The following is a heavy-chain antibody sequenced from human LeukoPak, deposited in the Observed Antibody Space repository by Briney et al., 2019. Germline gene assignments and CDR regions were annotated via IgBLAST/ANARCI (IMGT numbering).Heavy chain of an antibody. D-gene: IGHD2-2*01. J-gene: IGHJ6*03. CDR1: GGSISSYY. CDR2: IYYTGAT. V-gene: IGHV4-59*01. Sequence: SETLSLTSSVSGGSISSYYWRWIRQPPGKGLEWIGYIYYTGATYYNPSLESRVTISIDTSKRQLSLELRSVTAADNAVHFCARGLGYCSSTSCYGPGYYYYYMDVWGKGTTVTVSS. CDR3: ARGLGYCSSTSCYGPGYYYYYMDV.